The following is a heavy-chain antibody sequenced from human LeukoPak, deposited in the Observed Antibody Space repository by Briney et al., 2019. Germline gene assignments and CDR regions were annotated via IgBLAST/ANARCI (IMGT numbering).Heavy chain of an antibody. CDR1: GFTFSRYT. Sequence: GGSLRLSCAASGFTFSRYTMTWVRQAPGKGLEWVSSISSTSIYIYYADSLKGRFTISRDNAKNSLYLQMDSLRAEDTAVYCCARGYGYTHFDYWGQGTLVTVSS. D-gene: IGHD5-12*01. CDR3: ARGYGYTHFDY. V-gene: IGHV3-21*01. J-gene: IGHJ4*02. CDR2: ISSTSIYI.